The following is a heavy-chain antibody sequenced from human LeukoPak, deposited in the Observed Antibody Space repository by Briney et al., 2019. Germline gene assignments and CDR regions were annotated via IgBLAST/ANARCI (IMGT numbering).Heavy chain of an antibody. CDR1: GFTFSSYG. CDR3: AKDGGIIVGATPDY. Sequence: GGSLRLSCAASGFTFSSYGMHWVRQAPGKGLEWVAVISYDGSNKYYADSVKGRFTISRDNSKNTLYLQMNSLRAEDTAVYYCAKDGGIIVGATPDYWGQGTLVTVSS. D-gene: IGHD1-26*01. CDR2: ISYDGSNK. J-gene: IGHJ4*02. V-gene: IGHV3-30*18.